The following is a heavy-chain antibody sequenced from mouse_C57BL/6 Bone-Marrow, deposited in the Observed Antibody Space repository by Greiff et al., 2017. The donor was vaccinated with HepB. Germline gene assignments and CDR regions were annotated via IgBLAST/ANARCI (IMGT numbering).Heavy chain of an antibody. J-gene: IGHJ3*01. CDR1: GFTFSSYA. CDR2: ISDGGSYT. D-gene: IGHD2-4*01. Sequence: EVQRVESGGGLVKPGGSLKLSCAASGFTFSSYAMSWVRQTPEKRLEWVATISDGGSYTYYPDNVKGRFTISRDNAKNNLYLQMSHLKSEDTAMYYCARALIYYDYDAFAYWGQGTLVTVSA. CDR3: ARALIYYDYDAFAY. V-gene: IGHV5-4*01.